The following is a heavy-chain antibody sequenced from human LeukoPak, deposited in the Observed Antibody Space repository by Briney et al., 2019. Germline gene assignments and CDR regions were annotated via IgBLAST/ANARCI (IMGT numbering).Heavy chain of an antibody. V-gene: IGHV4-59*01. J-gene: IGHJ5*02. D-gene: IGHD3-3*01. CDR2: IYYSGST. Sequence: KTSETLSLTCTVSGGSISSYYWSWIRQPPGKGLEWIGYIYYSGSTNYNPSLKSRVTISVDTSKNQFSLKLSSVTAADTAVYYCARGRYYDFWSGYPNWFDPWGQGTLVTVSS. CDR1: GGSISSYY. CDR3: ARGRYYDFWSGYPNWFDP.